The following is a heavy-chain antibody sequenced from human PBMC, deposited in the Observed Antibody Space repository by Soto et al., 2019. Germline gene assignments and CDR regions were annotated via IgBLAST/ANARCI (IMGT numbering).Heavy chain of an antibody. CDR1: GDSISSSGYY. J-gene: IGHJ4*02. Sequence: QLHMQESGPGPVKPSETLSLTCTVSGDSISSSGYYWAWIRQPPGKGLEWLGNIDYSVSTYYNPSLKGRVAFSVDTSKNQFSLKVTSVTAADTAVYYCARHVSVSGFDYYFDQWGQGTLVTFSS. V-gene: IGHV4-39*01. CDR2: IDYSVST. D-gene: IGHD5-12*01. CDR3: ARHVSVSGFDYYFDQ.